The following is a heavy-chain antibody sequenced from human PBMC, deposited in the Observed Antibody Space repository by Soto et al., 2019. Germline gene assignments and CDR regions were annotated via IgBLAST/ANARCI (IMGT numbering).Heavy chain of an antibody. V-gene: IGHV3-49*03. J-gene: IGHJ4*02. CDR2: IRSKAYGGTT. CDR3: TLDLLFTMVRGVIIPSLDY. D-gene: IGHD3-10*01. Sequence: PGGSLRLSCTASGFTFGDYAMSWFRQAPGKGLEWVGFIRSKAYGGTTEYAASVKGRFTISRDDSKSIAYLQMNSLKTEDTAVYYCTLDLLFTMVRGVIIPSLDYWGQGTLVTVSS. CDR1: GFTFGDYA.